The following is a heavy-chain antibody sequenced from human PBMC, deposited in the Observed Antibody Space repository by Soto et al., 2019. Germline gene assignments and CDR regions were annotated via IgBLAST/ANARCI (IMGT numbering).Heavy chain of an antibody. CDR2: IYPRDSDT. J-gene: IGHJ5*02. V-gene: IGHV5-51*01. Sequence: PGEALKISCKGSGYNFATNWIAWVRQMPGKGLEWMGIIYPRDSDTRYSPSFHGQVPITADKSINTAYLQWTSLKASDTAMYYCARHRDWYSGSPYNCLDPWGQGTLVTVSS. D-gene: IGHD1-26*01. CDR3: ARHRDWYSGSPYNCLDP. CDR1: GYNFATNW.